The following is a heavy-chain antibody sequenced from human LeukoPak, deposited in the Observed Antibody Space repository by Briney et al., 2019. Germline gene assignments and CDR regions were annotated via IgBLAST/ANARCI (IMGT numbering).Heavy chain of an antibody. CDR3: AKDSSYYYDSSGYFDY. D-gene: IGHD3-22*01. V-gene: IGHV3-74*01. J-gene: IGHJ4*02. CDR1: GFTFSSYW. CDR2: INTDGSST. Sequence: GGSLRLSCAASGFTFSSYWMHWVRQAPGKGLVWVSRINTDGSSTSYADSVKGRFTISRDNSKNTLYLQMNSLRAEDTAVYYCAKDSSYYYDSSGYFDYWGQGTLVTVSS.